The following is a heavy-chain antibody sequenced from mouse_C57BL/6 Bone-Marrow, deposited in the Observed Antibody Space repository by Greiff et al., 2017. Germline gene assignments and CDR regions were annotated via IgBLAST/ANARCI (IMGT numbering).Heavy chain of an antibody. V-gene: IGHV1-55*01. CDR1: GYTFTSYW. CDR3: ARSGPLGRSFDY. Sequence: QVQLQQPGAELVKPGASVKMSCKASGYTFTSYWITWVKRRPGQGLEWIGDIYPTSGRTNYNEKFKSKAILTVDTSSNTAYMQLSSLTSEDSAVFCGARSGPLGRSFDYWGRGTTLTVSS. D-gene: IGHD4-1*01. CDR2: IYPTSGRT. J-gene: IGHJ2*01.